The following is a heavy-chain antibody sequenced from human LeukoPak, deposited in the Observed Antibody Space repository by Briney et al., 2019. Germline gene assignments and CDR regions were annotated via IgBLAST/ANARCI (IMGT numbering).Heavy chain of an antibody. CDR2: INPNSGGT. V-gene: IGHV1-2*02. J-gene: IGHJ5*02. Sequence: ASVKVSCTASGYTFTGYYMHWVRQAPGQGLEWMGWINPNSGGTNYAQKFQGRVTMTRDTSISTAYMELSRLRSDDTAVYYCARCPYYYDSSGYYYLSYNWFDPWGQGTLVTVSS. CDR3: ARCPYYYDSSGYYYLSYNWFDP. CDR1: GYTFTGYY. D-gene: IGHD3-22*01.